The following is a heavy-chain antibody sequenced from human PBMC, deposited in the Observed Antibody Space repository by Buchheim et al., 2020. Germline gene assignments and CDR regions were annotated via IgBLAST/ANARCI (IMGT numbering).Heavy chain of an antibody. J-gene: IGHJ4*02. Sequence: VQLVESGGGVVQPGRSLRLSCAASGFTFSSYGMHWVRQAPGKGLEWVAVISYDGSNKYYADSVKGRFTISRDNSKNTLYLQMNSLRAEDTAVYYCAKDSGTDITIFGVVLDYWGQGTL. V-gene: IGHV3-30*18. CDR2: ISYDGSNK. D-gene: IGHD3-3*01. CDR1: GFTFSSYG. CDR3: AKDSGTDITIFGVVLDY.